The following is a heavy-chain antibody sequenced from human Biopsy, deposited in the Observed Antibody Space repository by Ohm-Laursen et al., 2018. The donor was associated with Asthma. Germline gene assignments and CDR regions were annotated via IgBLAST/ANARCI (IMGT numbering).Heavy chain of an antibody. V-gene: IGHV1-18*01. CDR3: ARAVDYSHYYGIDV. CDR1: GYTFNSGG. CDR2: ISVYNGNT. J-gene: IGHJ6*02. D-gene: IGHD3-10*01. Sequence: GSSVKVSCKTSGYTFNSGGITWVRQAPGQGLGWMGWISVYNGNTKIAQKLQDRVTMITDTSTSTAYMELRSLRSDDTAVYFCARAVDYSHYYGIDVWGQGTTVTVS.